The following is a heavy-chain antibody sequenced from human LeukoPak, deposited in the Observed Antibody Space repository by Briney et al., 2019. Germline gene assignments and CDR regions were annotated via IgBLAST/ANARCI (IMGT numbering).Heavy chain of an antibody. D-gene: IGHD6-6*01. CDR2: INPNSGGT. CDR1: GYTFTGYY. J-gene: IGHJ6*02. Sequence: ASVKVSCEASGYTFTGYYMHWVRQAPGQGLEWMGWINPNSGGTNYAQKFQGRVTMTRNTSISTAYMELSSLRSEDTAVYYCARSSSSQNYYYYYGMDVWGQGTTVTVSS. CDR3: ARSSSSQNYYYYYGMDV. V-gene: IGHV1-2*02.